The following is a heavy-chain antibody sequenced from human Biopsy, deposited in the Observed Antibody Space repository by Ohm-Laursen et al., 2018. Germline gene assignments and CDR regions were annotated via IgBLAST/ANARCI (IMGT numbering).Heavy chain of an antibody. V-gene: IGHV1-69*17. D-gene: IGHD3-3*01. CDR2: IIAVSGLV. J-gene: IGHJ4*02. CDR3: ATPFQYYDSWGGYPPFDH. CDR1: GGTFSNYA. Sequence: SSVKVSCKVSGGTFSNYAISWVRQVPGEGLEWMGGIIAVSGLVNYAPKFQGRVSITAYKSTTTAYMELSNLKSEDTAVYYCATPFQYYDSWGGYPPFDHWGQGTLVTVSS.